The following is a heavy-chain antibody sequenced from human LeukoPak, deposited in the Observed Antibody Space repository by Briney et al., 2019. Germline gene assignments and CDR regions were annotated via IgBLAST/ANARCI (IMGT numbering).Heavy chain of an antibody. Sequence: GGSLRLSCAASGFTFTSYEMNWVRQTPGKGLEWVSYISSSSTIYYADSVKGRFTISRDNAKNSLYLQMNSLRAEDTAVYYCARNGIRHSGSTPDGNWFDPWGQGTLVTVSS. CDR2: ISSSSTI. J-gene: IGHJ5*02. CDR3: ARNGIRHSGSTPDGNWFDP. D-gene: IGHD1-26*01. CDR1: GFTFTSYE. V-gene: IGHV3-48*03.